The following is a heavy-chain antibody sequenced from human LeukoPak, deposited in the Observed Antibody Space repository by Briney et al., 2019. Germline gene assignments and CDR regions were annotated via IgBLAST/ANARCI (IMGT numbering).Heavy chain of an antibody. CDR1: GGSISSSSYY. CDR2: FYYSGST. V-gene: IGHV4-39*07. J-gene: IGHJ5*02. CDR3: ARAVDYGDLRAKFDP. D-gene: IGHD4-17*01. Sequence: SETLSLTCSVSGGSISSSSYYWGWIRQPPGKGLEWIGSFYYSGSTYYNPSLKSRVTISVDTSKNQFSLKLSSVTAADTAVYYCARAVDYGDLRAKFDPWGQGTLVTVSS.